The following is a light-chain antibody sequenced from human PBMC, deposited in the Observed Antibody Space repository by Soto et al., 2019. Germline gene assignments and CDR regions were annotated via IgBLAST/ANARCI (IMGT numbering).Light chain of an antibody. CDR1: QDINSY. V-gene: IGKV1D-16*01. Sequence: DVQMTQSPSSLSASVGDRVTITCRASQDINSYLAWYQQKPGNAPKSLLYAASSLRTGVPSRFSGSESGTDFTLTINNLQPEDSATYYCQQYNIYPLTFGGGTKVEIK. CDR2: AAS. J-gene: IGKJ4*01. CDR3: QQYNIYPLT.